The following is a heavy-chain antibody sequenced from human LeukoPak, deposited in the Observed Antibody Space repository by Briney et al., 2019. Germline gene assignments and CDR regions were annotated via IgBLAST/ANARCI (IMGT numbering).Heavy chain of an antibody. D-gene: IGHD2-15*01. CDR2: ISYDGNDK. V-gene: IGHV3-30*18. CDR1: GFTFSSYG. CDR3: VKGFRLLDY. J-gene: IGHJ4*02. Sequence: GGSLRLSCAASGFTFSSYGMHWVRQAPGKGLECVALISYDGNDKYYVDSVKGRFTISRDNSKNTMYLQMNSLRVEDTAVYFCVKGFRLLDYWGQGALVSVSS.